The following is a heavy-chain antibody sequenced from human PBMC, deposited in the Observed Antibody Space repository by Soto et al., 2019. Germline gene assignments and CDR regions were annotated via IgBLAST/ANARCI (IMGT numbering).Heavy chain of an antibody. CDR1: GFTFSIYA. V-gene: IGHV3-23*01. Sequence: GGSLRLSCAASGFTFSIYAMSWVRQAPWKWLEWVSGISGSGDRTYYADSVKGRFTISRDNSKNTLYLQMNSLRAGDTAIYYCAKDLQTERYCSSTSCRYPNWFDPWGQGTLVPSPQ. D-gene: IGHD2-2*01. CDR2: ISGSGDRT. CDR3: AKDLQTERYCSSTSCRYPNWFDP. J-gene: IGHJ5*02.